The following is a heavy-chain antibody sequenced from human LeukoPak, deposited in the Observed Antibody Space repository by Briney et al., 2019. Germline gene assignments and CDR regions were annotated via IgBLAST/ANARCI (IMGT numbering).Heavy chain of an antibody. D-gene: IGHD3-16*01. J-gene: IGHJ5*02. Sequence: GGSLRLSCATSGFTFTNYAMNWVRQAPGKGLEWVSAVTGPGDTTYYADSVKGRFFMSREDSKTTVYLQMNSLRAEDTAIYYCAKGAEIDLRGQGTLVTVSS. CDR3: AKGAEIDL. V-gene: IGHV3-23*01. CDR2: VTGPGDTT. CDR1: GFTFTNYA.